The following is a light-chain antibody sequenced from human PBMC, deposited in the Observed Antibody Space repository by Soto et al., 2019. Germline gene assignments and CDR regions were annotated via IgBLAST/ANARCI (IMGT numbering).Light chain of an antibody. V-gene: IGKV3-15*01. CDR2: GAI. CDR3: QHYNVWHPWT. Sequence: EIVMTQSPATLSVSPEDRVTLSCRASQNVRRNIAWYQQKPGQAPSLLIFGAITRATGIPARFSGSGSWTEFTLTISSLQSEDSASYYCQHYNVWHPWTCGKGTKV. J-gene: IGKJ1*01. CDR1: QNVRRN.